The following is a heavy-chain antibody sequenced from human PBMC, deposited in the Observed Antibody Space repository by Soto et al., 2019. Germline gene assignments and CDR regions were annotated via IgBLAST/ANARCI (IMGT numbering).Heavy chain of an antibody. CDR1: GFTFSNYA. Sequence: GGSLRLSCAASGFTFSNYAMSWVRQAPGKGLEWVSAISGSSDSTFYADSVKGRFTISRDNSKNTVCLQLNSLRAEDTAVYYCSKGIAVAGTLTHDSWGQGTLVTVSS. D-gene: IGHD6-19*01. CDR3: SKGIAVAGTLTHDS. V-gene: IGHV3-23*01. CDR2: ISGSSDST. J-gene: IGHJ4*02.